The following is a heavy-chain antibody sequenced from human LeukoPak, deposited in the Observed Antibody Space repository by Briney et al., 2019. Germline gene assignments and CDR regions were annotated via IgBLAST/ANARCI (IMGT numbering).Heavy chain of an antibody. Sequence: SETLSLTCTVSGGSISSSTYYCGWIRQPPGKGLEWVGSIYYSGSTYYNPSLKSRVTISIDTSKNQFSLKLSSVTAADTAMYFCARDLMVRGANDAFDIWGQGTMVTVSS. D-gene: IGHD3-10*01. CDR3: ARDLMVRGANDAFDI. CDR2: IYYSGST. CDR1: GGSISSSTYY. V-gene: IGHV4-39*07. J-gene: IGHJ3*02.